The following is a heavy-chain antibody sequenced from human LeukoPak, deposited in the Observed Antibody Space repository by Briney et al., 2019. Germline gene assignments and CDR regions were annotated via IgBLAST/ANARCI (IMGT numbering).Heavy chain of an antibody. V-gene: IGHV1-2*02. CDR2: INPNSGGT. CDR1: GYTFTGYY. Sequence: ASVKVSCKASGYTFTGYYMHWVRQATGQGLEWMGWINPNSGGTNYAQKFQGRVTMTRDTSISTAYMELSRLRSDDTAVYYCARGEYSSALLDYWGQGTLVTVSS. J-gene: IGHJ4*02. D-gene: IGHD6-19*01. CDR3: ARGEYSSALLDY.